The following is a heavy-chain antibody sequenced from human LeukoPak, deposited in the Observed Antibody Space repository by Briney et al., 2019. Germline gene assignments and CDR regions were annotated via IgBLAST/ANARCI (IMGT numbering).Heavy chain of an antibody. CDR2: IIPILGIA. Sequence: SVNVSYKASGDTLSIYAISCVRDAPGQGREYMGRIIPILGIANDTQTSQARVPITGDNSTSTAYMELSSLRSEATAVYYCARSSGPDWGQGTLVTVSS. D-gene: IGHD3-22*01. J-gene: IGHJ4*02. CDR3: ARSSGPD. V-gene: IGHV1-69*04. CDR1: GDTLSIYA.